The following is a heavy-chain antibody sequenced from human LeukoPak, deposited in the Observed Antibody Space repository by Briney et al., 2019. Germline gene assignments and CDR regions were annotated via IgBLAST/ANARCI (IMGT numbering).Heavy chain of an antibody. D-gene: IGHD3-10*01. CDR1: GFTLRNYG. J-gene: IGHJ4*02. V-gene: IGHV3-30*18. Sequence: GGSLRLSCAASGFTLRNYGMHWVRQAPGKGLEWVAIISYDGSNEYYADSVKGRFTISRDNSKNTLYLQMNSLRAEDTAVYYCAKDSHSYYYGSGSYFDYWGQGTLVTVSS. CDR2: ISYDGSNE. CDR3: AKDSHSYYYGSGSYFDY.